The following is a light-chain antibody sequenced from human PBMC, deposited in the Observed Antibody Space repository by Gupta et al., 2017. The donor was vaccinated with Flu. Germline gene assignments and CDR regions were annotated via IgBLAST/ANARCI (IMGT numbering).Light chain of an antibody. V-gene: IGKV1-5*03. J-gene: IGKJ1*01. CDR2: KAS. CDR3: QQDNSLWT. CDR1: QSISSW. Sequence: DIQMTQSPSTLSASVGDRVTITCRASQSISSWLAWYQQKPGKAPKLLIYKASRLESGVPSRFSGSGSATEFTLTSSRQQADDFANYYCQQDNSLWTFGQGTKVEIK.